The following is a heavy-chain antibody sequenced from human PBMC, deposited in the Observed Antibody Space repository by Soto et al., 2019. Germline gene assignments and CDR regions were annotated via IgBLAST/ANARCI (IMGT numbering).Heavy chain of an antibody. D-gene: IGHD3-9*01. CDR2: INPNSGGT. CDR1: GYTFTGYY. CDR3: ARVTAVLRYFET. Sequence: ASVKVSCKASGYTFTGYYMHWVRQAPGQGLEWMGWINPNSGGTNYAQKFQGRVTMTRDTSISTAYMELSRLRSDDTAVYYCARVTAVLRYFETWGQGTPVTVSS. J-gene: IGHJ5*02. V-gene: IGHV1-2*02.